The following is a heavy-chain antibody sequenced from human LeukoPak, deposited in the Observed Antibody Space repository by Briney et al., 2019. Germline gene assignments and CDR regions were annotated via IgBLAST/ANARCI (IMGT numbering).Heavy chain of an antibody. Sequence: PGGSLRLSCAASGFTFSSYAMSWVRQAPGKGLEWVSAISGSGGSTYYADSVKGRFTISRDNAKNSLYLQMNSLRVEDTAVYYCAGTLSGYYYYQMDVWGKGTTVTVSS. CDR3: AGTLSGYYYYQMDV. V-gene: IGHV3-23*01. D-gene: IGHD3-10*01. CDR2: ISGSGGST. J-gene: IGHJ6*03. CDR1: GFTFSSYA.